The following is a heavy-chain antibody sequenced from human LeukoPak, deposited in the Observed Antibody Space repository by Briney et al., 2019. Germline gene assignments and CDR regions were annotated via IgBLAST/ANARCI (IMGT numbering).Heavy chain of an antibody. CDR2: INPSGGST. J-gene: IGHJ4*02. D-gene: IGHD5-24*01. V-gene: IGHV1-46*01. CDR3: ARDRERWLQLRGGLFDY. Sequence: VASVKLSCKASGYTFTSYYMHWVRQAPGQGLEWMGIINPSGGSTSYAQKFQGRVTMTRDTSTSTVYMELSSLRSEDTAVYYCARDRERWLQLRGGLFDYWGQGTLVTVSS. CDR1: GYTFTSYY.